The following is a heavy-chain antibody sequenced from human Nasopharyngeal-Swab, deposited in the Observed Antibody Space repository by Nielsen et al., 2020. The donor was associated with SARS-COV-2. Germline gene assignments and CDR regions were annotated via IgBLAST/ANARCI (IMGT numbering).Heavy chain of an antibody. Sequence: GESLKISCAASGFTFDDYAMYWVRQATGRGLEWVSAIGHDGDTYYPGSVKGRFTISRENAKNSLYLQMNSLRAGDTTVYYCAREIHYYDSSTYYGTDAFDIWGQGTVVTVSS. J-gene: IGHJ3*02. CDR1: GFTFDDYA. CDR3: AREIHYYDSSTYYGTDAFDI. CDR2: IGHDGDT. D-gene: IGHD3-22*01. V-gene: IGHV3-13*01.